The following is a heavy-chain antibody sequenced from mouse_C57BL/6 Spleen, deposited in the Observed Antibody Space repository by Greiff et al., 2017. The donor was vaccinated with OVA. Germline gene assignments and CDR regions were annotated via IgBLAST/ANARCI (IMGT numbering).Heavy chain of an antibody. J-gene: IGHJ1*03. CDR3: ARELGQSYWYFDV. CDR1: GYTFTSYW. V-gene: IGHV1-72*01. D-gene: IGHD1-3*01. Sequence: QVQLKQPGAELVKPGASVKLSCKASGYTFTSYWMHWVKQRPGRGLEWIGRIDPNSDGTKYNEKFKSKATLTVDKPSSTAYMQLSSLTSEDSAVYYWARELGQSYWYFDVWGTGTTVTVSS. CDR2: IDPNSDGT.